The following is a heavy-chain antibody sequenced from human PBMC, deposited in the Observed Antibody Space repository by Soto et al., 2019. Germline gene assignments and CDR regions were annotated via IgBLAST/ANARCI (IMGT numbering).Heavy chain of an antibody. CDR1: GGSISSGDYY. Sequence: SETLSLTCSVSGGSISSGDYYWSWIRQPPGKGLEWIGYIYYSGSTYYNPSLKSRVTISVDTSKNQFSLKLSSVTAADTAVYYCARRGGWLQLSGVVDYWGQGTLVTVSS. CDR2: IYYSGST. J-gene: IGHJ4*02. V-gene: IGHV4-30-4*01. CDR3: ARRGGWLQLSGVVDY. D-gene: IGHD5-12*01.